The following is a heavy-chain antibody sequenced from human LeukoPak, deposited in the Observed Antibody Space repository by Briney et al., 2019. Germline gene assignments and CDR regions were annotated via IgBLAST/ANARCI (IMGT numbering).Heavy chain of an antibody. V-gene: IGHV3-30*02. Sequence: PGGSLRLSCAASGFTFSSYGMHWVRQAPGKGLEWVAFIRYDGSNKYYADSVKGRFTISRDNAKNTLYLQMNSLKTEDTAVYYCTTDDQWLLDYWGQGTLVTVSS. CDR3: TTDDQWLLDY. CDR2: IRYDGSNK. J-gene: IGHJ4*02. CDR1: GFTFSSYG. D-gene: IGHD6-19*01.